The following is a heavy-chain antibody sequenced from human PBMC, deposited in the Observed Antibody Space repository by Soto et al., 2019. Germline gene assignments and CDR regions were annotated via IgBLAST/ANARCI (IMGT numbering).Heavy chain of an antibody. V-gene: IGHV3-30-3*01. J-gene: IGHJ4*02. CDR3: ARDRLDTARVGDY. D-gene: IGHD5-18*01. CDR2: ISYDGSNK. Sequence: QVQLVEAGGGVVPPGRSLRLSCAASGFTFSSYAMHWVRQAPGKGLEWVAVISYDGSNKYYADSVKVRFTISRDNSKNTLYLQMNILRAEDTAVYYCARDRLDTARVGDYWGQGTLVTVSS. CDR1: GFTFSSYA.